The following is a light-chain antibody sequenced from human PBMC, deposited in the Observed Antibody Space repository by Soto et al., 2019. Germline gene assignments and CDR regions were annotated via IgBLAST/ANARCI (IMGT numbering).Light chain of an antibody. CDR1: QNVNNR. CDR3: QHFNSWPLL. V-gene: IGKV3-15*01. J-gene: IGKJ1*01. CDR2: GAS. Sequence: EIVMMQAPAMLSETPGERATLSCRASQNVNNRLAWYQQKAGQPPRLLIYGASTRATGIPARFSGSGSGTEFTLTISSLQSEDFAVYYCQHFNSWPLLFGQGTKVDIK.